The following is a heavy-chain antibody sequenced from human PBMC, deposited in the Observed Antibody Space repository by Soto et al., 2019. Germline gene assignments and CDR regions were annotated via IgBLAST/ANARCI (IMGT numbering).Heavy chain of an antibody. CDR2: IYSGGRT. CDR3: ARDEWFSGGWFDP. Sequence: EVQLVESGGGLVQPGGSLRLSCAASGFTVSSNYMSWVRQAPGKGLEWVSIIYSGGRTHYADSVKGRFTISRDNSKNTLYLQMNSLRVEDTAVYYCARDEWFSGGWFDPWGQGTLVTVSS. J-gene: IGHJ5*02. D-gene: IGHD3-3*01. CDR1: GFTVSSNY. V-gene: IGHV3-66*01.